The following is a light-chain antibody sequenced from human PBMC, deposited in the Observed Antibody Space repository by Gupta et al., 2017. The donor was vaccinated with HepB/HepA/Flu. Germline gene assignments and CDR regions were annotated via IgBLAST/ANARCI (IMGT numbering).Light chain of an antibody. CDR2: GES. CDR3: QQLNSYPS. Sequence: DIQLTQSPSFLSASIGDRVTITCRASRGISSYLAWYQQEPGKAPKLLIYGESTLQSGVPSRFSGSGSGTEFTLTISSLQPEDFATYYCQQLNSYPSFGQGTRLEIK. V-gene: IGKV1-9*01. CDR1: RGISSY. J-gene: IGKJ5*01.